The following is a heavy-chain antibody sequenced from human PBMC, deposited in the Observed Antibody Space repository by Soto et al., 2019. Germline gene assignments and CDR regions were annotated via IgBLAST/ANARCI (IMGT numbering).Heavy chain of an antibody. D-gene: IGHD4-17*01. Sequence: WGSLRLSCVASGFTFSNYAINCVRHSPFKWLEWVAVISYDGSNKYYADSVKGRITISRDNSRNTLYLQMNNLRAEDTAMYYCARDLGNNYGSFAYWGQGTLVTVSS. J-gene: IGHJ4*02. V-gene: IGHV3-30-3*01. CDR1: GFTFSNYA. CDR3: ARDLGNNYGSFAY. CDR2: ISYDGSNK.